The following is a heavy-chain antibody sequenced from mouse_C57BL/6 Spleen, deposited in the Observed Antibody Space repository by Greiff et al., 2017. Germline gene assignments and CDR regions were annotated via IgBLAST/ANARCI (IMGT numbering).Heavy chain of an antibody. CDR1: GFSLTSYG. CDR2: IWSGGST. Sequence: QVQLQQSGPGLVQPSQSLSITCTVSGFSLTSYGVHWVRQSPGKGLEWLGVIWSGGSTDYYAAFISRLSISKDNSKSQVFFKMNRLQADDTAIYYCARKKHYYAMDYWGQGTSVTVSS. CDR3: ARKKHYYAMDY. V-gene: IGHV2-2*01. J-gene: IGHJ4*01.